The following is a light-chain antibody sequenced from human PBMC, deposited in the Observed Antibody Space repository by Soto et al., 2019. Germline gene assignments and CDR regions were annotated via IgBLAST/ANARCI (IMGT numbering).Light chain of an antibody. V-gene: IGKV4-1*01. CDR2: WAS. Sequence: DIVMTQSPDSLAVSLGERATINCKSSQSVLSNSNNQNYLAWYQQRPGQPPKLLIYWASTRESGVPDRFSGSGSGTDFTLTISSLQADDVAVYYCQQHYSTLRTFGQGTKVEIK. CDR3: QQHYSTLRT. J-gene: IGKJ1*01. CDR1: QSVLSNSNNQNY.